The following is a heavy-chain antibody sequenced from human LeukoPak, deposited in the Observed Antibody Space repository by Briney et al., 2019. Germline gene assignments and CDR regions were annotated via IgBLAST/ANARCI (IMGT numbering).Heavy chain of an antibody. CDR2: INPNSGGT. J-gene: IGHJ4*02. Sequence: GASVKVSCKASGYTFTGYYMHWVRQAPGQGLEWMGWINPNSGGTNYAQKFQGRVTMTRDTSISTAYMELSRLRSDDTAVYYCVTRGLLVPAAITQNFDYWGQGTLVTVSS. CDR3: VTRGLLVPAAITQNFDY. D-gene: IGHD2-2*02. CDR1: GYTFTGYY. V-gene: IGHV1-2*02.